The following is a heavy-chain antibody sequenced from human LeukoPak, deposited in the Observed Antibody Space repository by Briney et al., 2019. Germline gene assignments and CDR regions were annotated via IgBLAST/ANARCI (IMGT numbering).Heavy chain of an antibody. Sequence: GGSLRPSCAASGFTLSRYGMNWVRQAPGKGLVWVSRINSEGSSTTYADSVKGRFTISRDNAKNTLILQMNSLRAEDTAVYYCARDYYSRFDYWGQGTLVTVSS. D-gene: IGHD3-22*01. CDR1: GFTLSRYG. J-gene: IGHJ4*02. CDR3: ARDYYSRFDY. CDR2: INSEGSST. V-gene: IGHV3-74*01.